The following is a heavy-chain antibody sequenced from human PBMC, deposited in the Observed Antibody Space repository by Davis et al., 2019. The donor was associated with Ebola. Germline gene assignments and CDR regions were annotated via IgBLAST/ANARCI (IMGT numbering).Heavy chain of an antibody. D-gene: IGHD6-13*01. CDR2: ISAYNGNT. J-gene: IGHJ4*02. CDR1: GGTFSSYA. V-gene: IGHV1-18*01. CDR3: ARDQGAAGMKGPYYFDY. Sequence: ASVKVSCKASGGTFSSYAISWVRQAPGQGLEWMGWISAYNGNTNYAQKLQGRVTMTTDTSTSTAYMDLRSLRSDDTAVYYCARDQGAAGMKGPYYFDYWGQGTLVTVSS.